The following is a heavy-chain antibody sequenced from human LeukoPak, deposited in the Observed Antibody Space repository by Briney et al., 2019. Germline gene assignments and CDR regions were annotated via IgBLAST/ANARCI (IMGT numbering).Heavy chain of an antibody. V-gene: IGHV3-48*03. CDR1: GFTFSSYE. J-gene: IGHJ4*02. CDR2: ISSSGSTI. CDR3: AKGDTTWELPHDY. D-gene: IGHD1-26*01. Sequence: GGSLRLSCAASGFTFSSYELNWVRQAPGKGLEWVSYISSSGSTIKYADSVKGRFTISRGNAKNSLYLQMNSLRAEDTAVYYCAKGDTTWELPHDYWGQGTLVTVSS.